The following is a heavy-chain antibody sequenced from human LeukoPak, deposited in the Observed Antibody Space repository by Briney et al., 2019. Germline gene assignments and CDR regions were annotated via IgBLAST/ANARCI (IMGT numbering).Heavy chain of an antibody. D-gene: IGHD1-1*01. CDR1: GGSFSGYY. CDR2: INHSGST. J-gene: IGHJ4*02. V-gene: IGHV4-34*01. Sequence: SETLSLTCAVYGGSFSGYYWSWIRQPPGKGLEWIGEINHSGSTNYNPSLKSRVTISVDTSKNQFSLSVRSVTAADSAVYYCARDRDLENFDYWGQGTLVTVSS. CDR3: ARDRDLENFDY.